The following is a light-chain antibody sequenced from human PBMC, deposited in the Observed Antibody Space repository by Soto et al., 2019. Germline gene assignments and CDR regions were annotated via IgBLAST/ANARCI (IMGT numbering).Light chain of an antibody. CDR3: HKYNHAQT. CDR2: ATS. J-gene: IGKJ4*01. V-gene: IGKV1-27*01. CDR1: QAISSY. Sequence: DIQLTQSPSSLSASVGDRVTITCRASQAISSYLAWYQQKPGKVPELLIYATSTLQSGAPSRFSGSGSGTDFTLTISSLQPEDVATYYWHKYNHAQTFGGGTKVEIK.